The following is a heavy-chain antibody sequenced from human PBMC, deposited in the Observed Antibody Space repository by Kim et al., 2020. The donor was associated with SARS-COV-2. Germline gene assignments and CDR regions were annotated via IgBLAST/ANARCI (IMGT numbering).Heavy chain of an antibody. CDR2: MYYSGST. Sequence: SETLSLTCTVSGASISSSSYYWGWIRQPPGKGLEWIGSMYYSGSTYYNPSLKSRVTISADTSKNQFSLKLSSVTAADTAVYYCARLYYGSGRPHYYYGMDVWGQGTTVTVSS. CDR3: ARLYYGSGRPHYYYGMDV. V-gene: IGHV4-39*01. CDR1: GASISSSSYY. J-gene: IGHJ6*02. D-gene: IGHD3-10*01.